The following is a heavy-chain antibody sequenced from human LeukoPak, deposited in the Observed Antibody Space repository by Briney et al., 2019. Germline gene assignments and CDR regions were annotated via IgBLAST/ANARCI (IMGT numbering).Heavy chain of an antibody. Sequence: GGSLRLSCAASGFTFGSYWMSWVRQAPGKGLEWVSNIKRGGSAKYYVDSVKGRFTISRDNAKNSLYLQMNSLRAEDTAVYYCARGYSMGGQGLVGDTRFDSWGQGTLVTVSS. J-gene: IGHJ4*02. D-gene: IGHD6-19*01. V-gene: IGHV3-7*01. CDR3: ARGYSMGGQGLVGDTRFDS. CDR1: GFTFGSYW. CDR2: IKRGGSAK.